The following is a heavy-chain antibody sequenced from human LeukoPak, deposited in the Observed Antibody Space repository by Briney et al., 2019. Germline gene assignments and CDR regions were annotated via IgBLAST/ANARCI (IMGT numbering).Heavy chain of an antibody. V-gene: IGHV1-18*01. J-gene: IGHJ4*02. CDR2: ISAYNGNT. CDR3: ARDPTYCGGDCYHTPDY. Sequence: ASVKVSCKASGYTFTSYGISWVRQAPGQGLEWMGWISAYNGNTNYAQKLQGRVTMTTDTSTSTAYMELRSLRSDETAVYYCARDPTYCGGDCYHTPDYWGQGTLVTVSS. CDR1: GYTFTSYG. D-gene: IGHD2-21*02.